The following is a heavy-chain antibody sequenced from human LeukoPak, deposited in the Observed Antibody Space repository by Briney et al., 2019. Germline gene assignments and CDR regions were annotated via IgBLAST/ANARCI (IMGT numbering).Heavy chain of an antibody. CDR3: TTYSSSPRGYYYGMDV. V-gene: IGHV3-15*01. J-gene: IGHJ6*02. D-gene: IGHD6-6*01. CDR2: IKSKTDGGTT. CDR1: GFTFSNAW. Sequence: GGSLRLSCAASGFTFSNAWMSWVRQAPGKGLEWVGRIKSKTDGGTTDHAAPVKGRFTISRDDSKNTLYLQMNSLKTEDTAVYYCTTYSSSPRGYYYGMDVWGQGTTITVSS.